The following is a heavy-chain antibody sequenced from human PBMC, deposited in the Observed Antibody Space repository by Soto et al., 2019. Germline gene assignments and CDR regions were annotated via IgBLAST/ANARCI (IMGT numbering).Heavy chain of an antibody. Sequence: GSLRLSCAASGFTFSSYAMHWVRQAPGKGLEWVAVISYDGSNKYYADSVKGRFTISRDNSKNTLYLQMNSLRAEDTAVYYCARGLGSSPPRWFDPWGQGTLVTVSS. CDR1: GFTFSSYA. J-gene: IGHJ5*02. CDR3: ARGLGSSPPRWFDP. D-gene: IGHD6-6*01. CDR2: ISYDGSNK. V-gene: IGHV3-30-3*01.